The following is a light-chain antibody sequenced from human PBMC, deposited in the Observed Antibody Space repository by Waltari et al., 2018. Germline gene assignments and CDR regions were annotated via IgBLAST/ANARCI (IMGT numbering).Light chain of an antibody. CDR2: KAA. CDR1: QSISK. V-gene: IGKV1-5*03. J-gene: IGKJ4*01. Sequence: DIQMTQSPSTLSASVGDRVTITCRASQSISKLAWYHQKPGKAPNLLIYKAATLQRGVPSRFSGSGYGTEFTLTISSLQPDDFATYYCQQYNSYPLTFGGGTKVEIK. CDR3: QQYNSYPLT.